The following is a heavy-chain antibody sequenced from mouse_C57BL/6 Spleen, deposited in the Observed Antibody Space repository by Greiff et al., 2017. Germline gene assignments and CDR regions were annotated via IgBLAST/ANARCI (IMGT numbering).Heavy chain of an antibody. D-gene: IGHD2-4*01. V-gene: IGHV1-9*01. CDR3: ARRDYDSPYAMDY. Sequence: TFTADTSSNTAYMQLSSLTTEDSAIYYCARRDYDSPYAMDYWGQGTSVTVSS. J-gene: IGHJ4*01.